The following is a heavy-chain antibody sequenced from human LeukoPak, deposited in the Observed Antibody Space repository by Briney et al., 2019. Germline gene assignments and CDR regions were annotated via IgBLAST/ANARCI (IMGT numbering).Heavy chain of an antibody. V-gene: IGHV3-23*01. D-gene: IGHD3-22*01. CDR1: GFTFSSYA. CDR3: AKVIVVENYYYYAMDV. J-gene: IGHJ6*02. CDR2: ISGSGGST. Sequence: PGGSLRLSCAASGFTFSSYAMSWVRQAPGKGLEWVSAISGSGGSTYYADSVKGRSTISRDNSKNTLYLQMNSLRAEDTAVYYCAKVIVVENYYYYAMDVWGQGTTVTVSS.